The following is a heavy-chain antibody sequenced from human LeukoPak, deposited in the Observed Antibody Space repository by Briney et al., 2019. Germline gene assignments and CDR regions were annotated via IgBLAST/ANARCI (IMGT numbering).Heavy chain of an antibody. J-gene: IGHJ4*02. CDR2: ISSSSSYI. CDR1: GFTFSSYS. Sequence: GGSLRLSCAASGFTFSSYSMHWVRQAPGKGLEWVSSISSSSSYIYYADSVKGRFTISRDNAKKSLYLQLNSLRAEDTAVYYCASHDILTGYPSFDYWGQGTLVTVSS. D-gene: IGHD3-9*01. CDR3: ASHDILTGYPSFDY. V-gene: IGHV3-21*01.